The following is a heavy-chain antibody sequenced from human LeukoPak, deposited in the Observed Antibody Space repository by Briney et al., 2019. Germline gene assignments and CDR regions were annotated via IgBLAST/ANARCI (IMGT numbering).Heavy chain of an antibody. CDR2: IKPDGSEQ. J-gene: IGHJ4*02. CDR1: GVSFSTFW. Sequence: PGGSLRLSCAASGVSFSTFWMSWVRQAPERGQEWVANIKPDGSEQYYLDSVKGRFTISRDNAKNSMYLQISSLRAEDTAVYYCVRGGGLLPDYWGQGTLVTVSS. CDR3: VRGGGLLPDY. D-gene: IGHD2-15*01. V-gene: IGHV3-7*01.